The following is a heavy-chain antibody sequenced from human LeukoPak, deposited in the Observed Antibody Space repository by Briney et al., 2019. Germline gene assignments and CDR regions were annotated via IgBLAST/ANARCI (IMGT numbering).Heavy chain of an antibody. CDR2: INHSGST. Sequence: SETLSLTCTVSGGSISSYYWSWIRQPPGKGLEWIGEINHSGSTNHNPSLKSRVTISVDTSKNQFSLKLSSVTAADTAVYYCASRSLDVLRYSFWFDPWGQGTLVTVSS. CDR1: GGSISSYY. D-gene: IGHD3-9*01. V-gene: IGHV4-34*01. CDR3: ASRSLDVLRYSFWFDP. J-gene: IGHJ5*02.